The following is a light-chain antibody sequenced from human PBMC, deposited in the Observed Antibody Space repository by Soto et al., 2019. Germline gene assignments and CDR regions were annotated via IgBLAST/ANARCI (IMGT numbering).Light chain of an antibody. CDR2: EGS. Sequence: QSALTQPASVSGSPEQSITISCTGTSSDFGYHNLVSWYQQLPGEAPKLLIYEGSKRPSGVSNRFSGSKSGNTDSLTISALQDEDEADYYCCSSPDGGSFVFGTGTKLTVL. J-gene: IGLJ1*01. CDR3: CSSPDGGSFV. CDR1: SSDFGYHNL. V-gene: IGLV2-23*01.